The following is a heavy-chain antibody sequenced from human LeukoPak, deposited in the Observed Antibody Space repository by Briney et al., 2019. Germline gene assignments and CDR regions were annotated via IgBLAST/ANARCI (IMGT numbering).Heavy chain of an antibody. CDR2: INPSGGST. CDR3: ARGGRVTMIVVAASSD. J-gene: IGHJ4*02. Sequence: ASVKVSCKASGYTFTSYYMHWVRQAPGQGLEWMGIINPSGGSTSYAQKFQGRVTMTRDMSTSTVYMELSSLRSEDTAVYYCARGGRVTMIVVAASSDWGQGTLVTVSS. V-gene: IGHV1-46*01. D-gene: IGHD3-22*01. CDR1: GYTFTSYY.